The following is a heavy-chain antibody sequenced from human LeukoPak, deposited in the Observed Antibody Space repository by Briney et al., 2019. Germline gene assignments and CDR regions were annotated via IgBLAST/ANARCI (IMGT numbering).Heavy chain of an antibody. J-gene: IGHJ3*02. CDR3: AREWELRFAFDI. CDR1: GYTFTGYY. Sequence: GASVKVSCKASGYTFTGYYMYWVRQAPGQGREWMGRINPNSGGTNYAQKFQGRVTMTRDTSISTAYMELSRLRSDDTAVYYCAREWELRFAFDIWGQGTMVTVSS. D-gene: IGHD1-26*01. V-gene: IGHV1-2*06. CDR2: INPNSGGT.